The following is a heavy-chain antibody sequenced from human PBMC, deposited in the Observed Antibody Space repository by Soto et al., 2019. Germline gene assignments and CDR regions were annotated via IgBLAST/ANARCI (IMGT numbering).Heavy chain of an antibody. CDR3: ARGPTGWYGFDY. J-gene: IGHJ4*02. CDR2: INSDGSSA. D-gene: IGHD6-19*01. Sequence: EVQLVESGGGLVQPGGSLRLSCAGSGFTFSSNWMHWVRQAPGKGLVWVARINSDGSSATYADSVMGRFTISRDNAKNTLYVQMNSLRAEDTGVYFCARGPTGWYGFDYWGQGTLVTVSS. V-gene: IGHV3-74*01. CDR1: GFTFSSNW.